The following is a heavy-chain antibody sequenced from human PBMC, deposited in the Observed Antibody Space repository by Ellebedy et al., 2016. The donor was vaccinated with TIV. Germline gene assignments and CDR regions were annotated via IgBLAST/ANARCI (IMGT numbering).Heavy chain of an antibody. D-gene: IGHD1-26*01. V-gene: IGHV1-3*01. CDR1: GYTFTTYV. Sequence: ASVKVSCKASGYTFTTYVIHWVRQAPGQRLEWMAWINAGNGDTRYSQTFQGRVTFTRDTSASTAYMELSSLRSADTAVYYCARGPPVGAGGAADYWGQGTLVTVSS. CDR2: INAGNGDT. J-gene: IGHJ4*02. CDR3: ARGPPVGAGGAADY.